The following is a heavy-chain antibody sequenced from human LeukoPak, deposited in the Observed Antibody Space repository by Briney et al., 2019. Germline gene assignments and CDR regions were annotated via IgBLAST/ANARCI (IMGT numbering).Heavy chain of an antibody. CDR2: ISSSSTT. Sequence: PGGSLRLSCAASGFTFSTYSMNWVRQAPGKGREWVSYISSSSTTYYADSVKGRFTISRDNARNSLYLQMNSLRDEDTAVYYCARASLVLDWGQGTLVTVSS. D-gene: IGHD6-13*01. V-gene: IGHV3-48*02. CDR1: GFTFSTYS. J-gene: IGHJ4*02. CDR3: ARASLVLD.